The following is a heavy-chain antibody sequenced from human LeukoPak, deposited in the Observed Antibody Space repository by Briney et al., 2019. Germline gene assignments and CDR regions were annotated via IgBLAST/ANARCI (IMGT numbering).Heavy chain of an antibody. CDR1: GGSISSSSYY. J-gene: IGHJ3*02. V-gene: IGHV4-39*07. D-gene: IGHD6-13*01. CDR2: IYYSGST. CDR3: AKRRAGYSSSWYDAFDI. Sequence: SKTLSLTCTVSGGSISSSSYYWGWIRQPPGKGLEWIGSIYYSGSTYYNPSLKSRVTISVDKSKNQFSLKLSSVTAADTAVYYCAKRRAGYSSSWYDAFDIWGQGTMVTVSS.